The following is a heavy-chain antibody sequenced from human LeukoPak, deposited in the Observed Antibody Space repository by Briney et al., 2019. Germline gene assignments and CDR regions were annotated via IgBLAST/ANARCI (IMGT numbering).Heavy chain of an antibody. V-gene: IGHV1-2*06. J-gene: IGHJ5*02. Sequence: ASVKVSCKASGYTFTGYYMHWVRQAPGQGLEWMGRINPNSGGTNYAQKFQGRVTMTRDTSISTAYMELCRLRSDDTAVYYCARDHYDSSGYYPYNWFDPWGQGTLVTVSS. CDR2: INPNSGGT. CDR3: ARDHYDSSGYYPYNWFDP. D-gene: IGHD3-22*01. CDR1: GYTFTGYY.